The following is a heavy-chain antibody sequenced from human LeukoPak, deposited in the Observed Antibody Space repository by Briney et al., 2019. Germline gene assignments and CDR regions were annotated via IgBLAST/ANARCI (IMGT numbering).Heavy chain of an antibody. Sequence: SETLSLTCAVYGGSFSGYYWSWLRQPPGKGLEWIGEINHSGSTNYNPSLKSRVTISVDTSKNQFSLKLSSVTAADTAVYYCARGVVVVPAANYGMDVWGQGTTVTVSS. D-gene: IGHD2-2*01. CDR3: ARGVVVVPAANYGMDV. CDR2: INHSGST. V-gene: IGHV4-34*01. CDR1: GGSFSGYY. J-gene: IGHJ6*02.